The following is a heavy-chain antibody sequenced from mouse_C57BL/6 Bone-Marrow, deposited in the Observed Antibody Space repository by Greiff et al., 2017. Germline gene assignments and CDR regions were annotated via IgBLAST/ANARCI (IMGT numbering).Heavy chain of an antibody. Sequence: QVTLKVCGPGILQPSQTLSLTCSFSGFSLSTFGMGVGWIRQPSGKGLEWLAHIWWDDDKYYNPALKSRLTISKDTSKNQVFLKIANVDTADTATYYCARIENYYGSSLYYFDYWGQGTTRTVSS. V-gene: IGHV8-8*01. D-gene: IGHD1-1*01. CDR1: GFSLSTFGMG. CDR2: IWWDDDK. J-gene: IGHJ2*01. CDR3: ARIENYYGSSLYYFDY.